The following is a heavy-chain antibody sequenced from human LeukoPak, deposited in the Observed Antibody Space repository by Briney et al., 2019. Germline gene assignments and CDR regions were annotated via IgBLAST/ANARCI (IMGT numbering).Heavy chain of an antibody. CDR1: GFVFRNYF. D-gene: IGHD3-3*01. V-gene: IGHV3-7*01. Sequence: GGSLRLSCAASGFVFRNYFMSWVRQAPGKGLEWVASIKNDGSERYYVDSVRGRYAISRDNTKNSLFLQMSSLRAEDTAVYYCATDRGWRTSGYYLYYFEYWGQGTLVTFSS. CDR3: ATDRGWRTSGYYLYYFEY. CDR2: IKNDGSER. J-gene: IGHJ4*02.